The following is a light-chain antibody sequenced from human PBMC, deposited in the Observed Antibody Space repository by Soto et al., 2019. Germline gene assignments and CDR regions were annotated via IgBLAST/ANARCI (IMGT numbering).Light chain of an antibody. CDR3: QQRFT. CDR2: AAS. Sequence: DIQMTQSPSSLSASVGDRVTITCRASQSISSYLNWYQQKPGKAPKLLIYAASSLQSGVPSRFSGSGSGTDFTLTISSLQPEDFATYYCQQRFTFGQGTRLENK. CDR1: QSISSY. J-gene: IGKJ5*01. V-gene: IGKV1-39*01.